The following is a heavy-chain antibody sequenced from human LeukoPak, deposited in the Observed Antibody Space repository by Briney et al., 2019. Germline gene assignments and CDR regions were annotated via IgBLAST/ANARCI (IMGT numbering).Heavy chain of an antibody. D-gene: IGHD4-23*01. CDR2: INQDGSEK. J-gene: IGHJ4*02. Sequence: PGGSLRLSCAASGFTFSSYGMHWVRQAPGKGLEWVANINQDGSEKYYVDSVKGRFTISRDNAKNSLYLQMNSLRAEDTAVYYCARDPDYGGNSGLDYWGQGTLVTVSS. CDR3: ARDPDYGGNSGLDY. V-gene: IGHV3-7*04. CDR1: GFTFSSYG.